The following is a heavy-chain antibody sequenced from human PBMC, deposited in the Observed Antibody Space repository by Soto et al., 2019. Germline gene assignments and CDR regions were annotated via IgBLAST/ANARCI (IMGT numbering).Heavy chain of an antibody. CDR3: ARGTRTVTVTTYMDV. J-gene: IGHJ6*03. D-gene: IGHD4-17*01. V-gene: IGHV1-2*04. Sequence: ASVKVSCKACGDTFTGYYMHWVRQAPGQGLEWMGWINPNSGGTNYAQKFQGWVTMTRDTSISTAYMELSRLRSDDTAVYYCARGTRTVTVTTYMDVWGKGTTVTVSS. CDR2: INPNSGGT. CDR1: GDTFTGYY.